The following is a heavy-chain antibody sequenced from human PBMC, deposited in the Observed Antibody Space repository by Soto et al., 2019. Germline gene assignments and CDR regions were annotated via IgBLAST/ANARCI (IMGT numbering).Heavy chain of an antibody. CDR3: ARSNWYSEY. CDR2: IYYTGNT. V-gene: IGHV4-59*11. Sequence: QVQLQESGPGLVKPSETLSLNCTGSGGSISNHYWSWIRQPPGKGLEWIGYIYYTGNTNYNPSLKSRVTMSVDTSKNQFSLKLSSVTAADTAVYYCARSNWYSEYWGQGTLVTVSS. CDR1: GGSISNHY. D-gene: IGHD7-27*01. J-gene: IGHJ4*02.